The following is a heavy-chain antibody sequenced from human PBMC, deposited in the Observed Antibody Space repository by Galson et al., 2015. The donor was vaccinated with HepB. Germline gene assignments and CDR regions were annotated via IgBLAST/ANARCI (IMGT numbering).Heavy chain of an antibody. CDR3: AKGDGFWRVRGFDP. Sequence: SLRLSCAASGFTFSSYAMSWVRQAPGKGLEWFSAISGSGGSTYYADSVKGRFTISRDNSKNTLYLQINSLRAEDTAVYYCAKGDGFWRVRGFDPWGQGTLVTVSS. V-gene: IGHV3-23*01. D-gene: IGHD3/OR15-3a*01. CDR1: GFTFSSYA. CDR2: ISGSGGST. J-gene: IGHJ5*02.